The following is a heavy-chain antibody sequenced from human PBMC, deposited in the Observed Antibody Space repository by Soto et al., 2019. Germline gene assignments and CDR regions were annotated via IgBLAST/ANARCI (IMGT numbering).Heavy chain of an antibody. CDR1: GVSISNYY. CDR3: ASNLKAVMVTPFGYPQLSFDN. V-gene: IGHV4-59*12. CDR2: VYYSGIT. J-gene: IGHJ4*02. Sequence: SETLSLTCAVSGVSISNYYWSWIRQPPGKGLESLGYVYYSGITNYNPSLKSRVTISVDTSKNQFSLKLTSVTAADTAVYYCASNLKAVMVTPFGYPQLSFDNWGQGSLVTVSS. D-gene: IGHD5-18*01.